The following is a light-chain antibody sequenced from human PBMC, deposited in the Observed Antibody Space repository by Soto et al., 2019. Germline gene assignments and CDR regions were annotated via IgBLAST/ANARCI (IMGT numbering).Light chain of an antibody. CDR3: SSYVGSKV. Sequence: QSVLTQPPSASGSLGQSVTISCTGTSSDVGGYNYVSWYQQHPGKAPKLMISEVSKRPSGVPDRFSGSKSGNTASLTVSGLQAEDEADYYCSSYVGSKVFGGWTKLTVL. CDR1: SSDVGGYNY. J-gene: IGLJ3*02. V-gene: IGLV2-8*01. CDR2: EVS.